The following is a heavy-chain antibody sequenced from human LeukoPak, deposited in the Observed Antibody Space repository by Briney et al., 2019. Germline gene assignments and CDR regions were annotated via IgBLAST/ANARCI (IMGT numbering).Heavy chain of an antibody. V-gene: IGHV5-51*01. J-gene: IGHJ4*02. CDR1: AYSFSSYW. D-gene: IGHD1-7*01. CDR3: ARATTGTRTIDY. Sequence: GESLKISFKGSAYSFSSYWIAWVRQMPGKGLELMGSIYTDDSDTRYSPSFQGQVTISPDKSVSTAYLQWSSLKASDTAMYYCARATTGTRTIDYWGQGTLVTVSS. CDR2: IYTDDSDT.